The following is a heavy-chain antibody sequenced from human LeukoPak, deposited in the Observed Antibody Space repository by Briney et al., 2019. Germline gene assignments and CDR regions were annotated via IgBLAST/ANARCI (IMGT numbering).Heavy chain of an antibody. Sequence: SETLSLTCAVYGGSFSGYYWSWIRQPPGKGLEWIGEVNHSGSTNYNPSLKSRVTISVDTSKNQFSLKLSSVTAADTAVYYCARGKTKKPGPNYYYYYMDVWGKGTTVTVPS. V-gene: IGHV4-34*01. CDR1: GGSFSGYY. D-gene: IGHD1-14*01. CDR3: ARGKTKKPGPNYYYYYMDV. J-gene: IGHJ6*03. CDR2: VNHSGST.